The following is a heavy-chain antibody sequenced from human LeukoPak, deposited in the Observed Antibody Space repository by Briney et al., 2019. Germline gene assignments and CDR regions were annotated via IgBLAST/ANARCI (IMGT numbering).Heavy chain of an antibody. CDR3: ARARGWLSADAFDI. D-gene: IGHD5-24*01. Sequence: GGSLRLSCAASGFTFSNYAMTWVRQAPGKGLEWVSAVSRSGDSTYYADSVKGRFTISRDNAKNTLSLQMNSLRAEDTAVYYCARARGWLSADAFDIWGQGTMVTVSS. J-gene: IGHJ3*02. V-gene: IGHV3-23*01. CDR1: GFTFSNYA. CDR2: VSRSGDST.